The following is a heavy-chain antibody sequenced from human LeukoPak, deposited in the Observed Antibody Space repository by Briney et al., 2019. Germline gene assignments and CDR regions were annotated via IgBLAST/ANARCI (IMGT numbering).Heavy chain of an antibody. CDR3: AMSSGWFYYSAMGV. D-gene: IGHD6-19*01. CDR2: VSSSGSST. V-gene: IGHV3-23*01. J-gene: IGHJ6*02. Sequence: PGGSLRLSCAASGFTFMNYAMNWVRQVPGKGLEWVSAVSSSGSSTNYADSVKGRFTISRDISKNTLYLQMNSLRAEDTAVYYCAMSSGWFYYSAMGVWGQGTTVTVSS. CDR1: GFTFMNYA.